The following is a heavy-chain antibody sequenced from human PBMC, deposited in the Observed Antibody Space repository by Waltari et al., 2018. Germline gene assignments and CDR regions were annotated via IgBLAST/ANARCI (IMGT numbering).Heavy chain of an antibody. D-gene: IGHD4-17*01. CDR1: GFTFNNFA. CDR2: ISGSGSST. J-gene: IGHJ4*02. Sequence: LACAASGFTFNNFAMTWVRQAPGKGLEWVSTISGSGSSTYYADSVKGRLTISRDNSKNTLHLQMNTLRAEDTAVYYCAKEMTTVTSGTDYWGQGTLVTVSS. CDR3: AKEMTTVTSGTDY. V-gene: IGHV3-23*01.